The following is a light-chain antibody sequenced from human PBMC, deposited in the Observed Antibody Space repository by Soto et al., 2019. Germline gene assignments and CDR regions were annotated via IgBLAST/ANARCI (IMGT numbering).Light chain of an antibody. Sequence: EIVMTQSPATLSVYPGERATLSCRASQSVSDNLAWYQQKPGQAPRLFIYGASARATGIPARFSGSGSGTEFTLTISSLQSEDFAVYYCQQYNNWPITFGQGTRLEIK. V-gene: IGKV3-15*01. CDR2: GAS. J-gene: IGKJ5*01. CDR1: QSVSDN. CDR3: QQYNNWPIT.